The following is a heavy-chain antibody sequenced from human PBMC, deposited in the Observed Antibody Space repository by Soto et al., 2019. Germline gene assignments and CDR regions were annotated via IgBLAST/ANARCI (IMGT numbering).Heavy chain of an antibody. CDR1: GGSINSGGYY. Sequence: LSLTCTVSGGSINSGGYYWSWIRQHPGKGLEWIGYFYYSGSTYYNPSLKSRVTISVDTSKNQFSLKLSSVTAADTAVYFCARAPGSAYYPYYFDYWGQGTLVTVS. J-gene: IGHJ4*02. CDR3: ARAPGSAYYPYYFDY. CDR2: FYYSGST. V-gene: IGHV4-31*03. D-gene: IGHD3-22*01.